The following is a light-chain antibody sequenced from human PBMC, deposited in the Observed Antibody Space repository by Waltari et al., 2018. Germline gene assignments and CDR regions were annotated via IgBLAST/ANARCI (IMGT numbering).Light chain of an antibody. Sequence: QSVLTQTPSVSGTPGQRITISCSGNTSNIGSNSVHWYRQLPESAPNLLIYTNNQRLSGVPDRFSGSKSGTSASLDISGLRSEDEADYFCAAWDDRLNGVIFGGGTKLTVL. CDR1: TSNIGSNS. V-gene: IGLV1-44*01. CDR3: AAWDDRLNGVI. J-gene: IGLJ2*01. CDR2: TNN.